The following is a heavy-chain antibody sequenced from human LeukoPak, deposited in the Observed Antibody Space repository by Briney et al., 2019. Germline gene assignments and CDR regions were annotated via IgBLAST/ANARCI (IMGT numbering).Heavy chain of an antibody. V-gene: IGHV1-8*01. Sequence: ASVKVSCKASGYTFTNYDINWVRQAPGQGLEWMGWMNPNGTNIGYSQKFQGRVTMTRNTSISTAYMELSSLRSEDTAVYYCARDGISGSWSVDYWGQGTLVTVSS. J-gene: IGHJ4*02. CDR1: GYTFTNYD. D-gene: IGHD1-20*01. CDR2: MNPNGTNI. CDR3: ARDGISGSWSVDY.